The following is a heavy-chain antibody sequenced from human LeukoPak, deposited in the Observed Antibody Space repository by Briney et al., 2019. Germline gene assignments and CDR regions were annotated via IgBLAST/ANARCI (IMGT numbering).Heavy chain of an antibody. Sequence: SETLSLTCAVYGGSFSGYFWSWIRQPPGKGLEWIGEINHSGSTNYNPFLKSRVTISVDTSKNQFSLELSSVTAADTAVYYCARHLRSGAVDYWGQGTLVTVSS. V-gene: IGHV4-34*01. CDR3: ARHLRSGAVDY. CDR2: INHSGST. D-gene: IGHD4-17*01. J-gene: IGHJ4*02. CDR1: GGSFSGYF.